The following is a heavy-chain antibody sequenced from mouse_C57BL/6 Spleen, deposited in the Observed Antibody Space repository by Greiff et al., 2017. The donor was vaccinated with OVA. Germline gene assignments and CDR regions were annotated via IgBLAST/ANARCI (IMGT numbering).Heavy chain of an antibody. J-gene: IGHJ4*01. D-gene: IGHD2-1*01. CDR3: ARSSCNYKMDY. Sequence: VQLQQPGAELVKPGPSVKMSCKASGYTFTSYWITWVKQRPGQGLEWIGDIYPGSGSTNYNEKFKSKATLTVDTSSSTAYMQLSSLTAEASAVYYCARSSCNYKMDYWGQGTSVTVSS. V-gene: IGHV1-55*01. CDR1: GYTFTSYW. CDR2: IYPGSGST.